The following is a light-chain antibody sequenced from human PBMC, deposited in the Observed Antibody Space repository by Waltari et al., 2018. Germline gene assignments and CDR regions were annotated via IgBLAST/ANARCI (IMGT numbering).Light chain of an antibody. J-gene: IGKJ1*01. CDR3: QQSFSTPWT. CDR1: QSISSY. Sequence: DIQMTQSPSSLSASVGDRVTITCRASQSISSYLNWYQIKPGKAPKLLIYDASRLQSGVPSRFSGSGSGTDFTLTSSSLQPDDFAIYHCQQSFSTPWTFGQGTNVEI. CDR2: DAS. V-gene: IGKV1-39*01.